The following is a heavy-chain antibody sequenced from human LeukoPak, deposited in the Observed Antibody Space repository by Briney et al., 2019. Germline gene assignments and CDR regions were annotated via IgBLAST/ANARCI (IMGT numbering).Heavy chain of an antibody. CDR2: ISSGDGIT. D-gene: IGHD6-13*01. Sequence: GGSLRLSCAASGFSFSDYAMTWVRQAPGKGLGWVSTISSGDGITYYADSVKGRFTISRDDSKNTLYLQMNSLGAEDTAIYYCAKRPGKAAAGPFDPWGQGTLATVSS. V-gene: IGHV3-23*01. CDR3: AKRPGKAAAGPFDP. CDR1: GFSFSDYA. J-gene: IGHJ5*02.